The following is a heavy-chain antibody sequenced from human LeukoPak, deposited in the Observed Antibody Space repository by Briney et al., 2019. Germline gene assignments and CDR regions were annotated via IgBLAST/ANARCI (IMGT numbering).Heavy chain of an antibody. CDR2: INSDGSST. J-gene: IGHJ4*02. CDR1: GFTFSSYW. D-gene: IGHD2-15*01. V-gene: IGHV3-74*01. CDR3: ARSLGYCSGGSCYGLVVLLPEFDY. Sequence: GGSLRLSCAASGFTFSSYWMHWVRQAPGKGLVWVSRINSDGSSTSYADSVKGRFTISRDNAKNTLYLQMNSLRAEDTAVCYCARSLGYCSGGSCYGLVVLLPEFDYWGQGTLVTVSS.